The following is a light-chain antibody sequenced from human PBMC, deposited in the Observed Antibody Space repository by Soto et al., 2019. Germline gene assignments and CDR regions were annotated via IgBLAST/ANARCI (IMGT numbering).Light chain of an antibody. CDR1: QSISIW. J-gene: IGKJ1*01. V-gene: IGKV1-5*03. CDR2: KAS. CDR3: QQYDSFSRT. Sequence: DIHMTQSPSTLSASVGDRVTITCRASQSISIWLAWYQQKPGKAPKLLIYKASSLQSGVPSRFSASGSGTEFTLTISSLQPDDFATYYCQQYDSFSRTFGQGTKVQIK.